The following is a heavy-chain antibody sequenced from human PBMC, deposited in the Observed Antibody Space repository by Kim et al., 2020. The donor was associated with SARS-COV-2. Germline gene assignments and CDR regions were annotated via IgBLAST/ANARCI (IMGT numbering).Heavy chain of an antibody. D-gene: IGHD3-16*02. CDR3: ARGFRMITFGGVIGSRPYYFDS. V-gene: IGHV1-69*13. J-gene: IGHJ4*02. Sequence: SVKVSCKASGGTFSSYAISWVRQAPGQGLEWMGGIIPIFGTANYAQKFQGRVTITADESTSTAYMELSSLRSEDTAVYYCARGFRMITFGGVIGSRPYYFDSWGQGTLVTVSS. CDR2: IIPIFGTA. CDR1: GGTFSSYA.